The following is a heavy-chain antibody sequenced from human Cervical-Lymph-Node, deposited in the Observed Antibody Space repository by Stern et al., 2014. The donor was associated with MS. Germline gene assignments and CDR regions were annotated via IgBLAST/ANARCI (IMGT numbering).Heavy chain of an antibody. CDR1: GYTFINYD. V-gene: IGHV1-8*01. CDR2: MNPNIGNT. Sequence: QLVQSGAEVKKPGASVKVSCKASGYTFINYDINWVRQAPGRGLEWIGWMNPNIGNTGYAQEFQGRVTMTTNTSISTVYMELSSLTSDDTAVYYCARGLVVSSSLWFDTWGQGTLVTVSS. D-gene: IGHD6-6*01. J-gene: IGHJ5*02. CDR3: ARGLVVSSSLWFDT.